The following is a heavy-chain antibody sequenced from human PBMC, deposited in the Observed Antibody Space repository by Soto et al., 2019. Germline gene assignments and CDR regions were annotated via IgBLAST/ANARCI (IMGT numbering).Heavy chain of an antibody. D-gene: IGHD1-26*01. CDR3: ARDLFLGRGSVAQFDP. Sequence: SQTLSLTCAISGDSFSSNSAAWNWIRQSPSRGLEWLGRTYYRSKWYNDYAVSVKSRITINPDTSKNQFSLQLNSVTPEDTAVYYCARDLFLGRGSVAQFDPWGQGTLVTVSS. CDR1: GDSFSSNSAA. J-gene: IGHJ5*02. V-gene: IGHV6-1*01. CDR2: TYYRSKWYN.